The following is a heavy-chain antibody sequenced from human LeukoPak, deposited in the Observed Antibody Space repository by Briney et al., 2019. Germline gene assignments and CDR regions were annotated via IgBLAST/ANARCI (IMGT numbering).Heavy chain of an antibody. D-gene: IGHD3-22*01. CDR2: IYYSGST. J-gene: IGHJ4*02. V-gene: IGHV4-59*01. CDR1: GGSISSYY. CDR3: ARAGGERIDYDSSGYVF. Sequence: KPSETLSLTCTVSGGSISSYYWSWIRQPPGKGLEWLGYIYYSGSTNYNPSLKSRVTISVDTSKNQFSLKLSSVTAADTAVYYCARAGGERIDYDSSGYVFWGQGTLVTVSS.